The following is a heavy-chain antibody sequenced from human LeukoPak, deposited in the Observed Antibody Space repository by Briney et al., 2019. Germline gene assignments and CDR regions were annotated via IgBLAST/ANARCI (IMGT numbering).Heavy chain of an antibody. V-gene: IGHV2-5*01. CDR2: IYWNDDK. D-gene: IGHD4-11*01. J-gene: IGHJ4*02. CDR3: AHSGTTDKDRSFDY. CDR1: GFSLSTSGVG. Sequence: SGPTLVKPTQTLTLTCTFSGFSLSTSGVGVGWIRQPPGKALEWLALIYWNDDKRYSPSLKSRLTITKDTSKNQVVLTMTNMDPVDTATYYCAHSGTTDKDRSFDYWGQGTLVTVSS.